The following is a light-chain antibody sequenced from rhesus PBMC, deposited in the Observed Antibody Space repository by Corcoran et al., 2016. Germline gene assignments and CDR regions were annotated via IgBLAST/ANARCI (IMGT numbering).Light chain of an antibody. CDR3: QQSSNLWT. V-gene: IGKV3-24*04. J-gene: IGKJ1*01. Sequence: ETVVTQSPATLSLSPGERATLSCRASQSGGSYLAWYQQKPGQAPRLLIYGASSRATGIPDRFSGSGSGIDFPLTISSLEPEDVGVYSCQQSSNLWTFGRGTKVEIK. CDR1: QSGGSY. CDR2: GAS.